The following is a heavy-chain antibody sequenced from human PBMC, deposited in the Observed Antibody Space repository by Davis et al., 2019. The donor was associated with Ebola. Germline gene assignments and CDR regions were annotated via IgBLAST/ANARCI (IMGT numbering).Heavy chain of an antibody. J-gene: IGHJ4*02. CDR2: ISDSGYST. Sequence: LSLTCAASGFIFSSYAMRWVRQAPGKGLEWVSAISDSGYSTYYSDSVKGRFTISRDNSKNTLYLQMDSLRVEDTAVYYCAKRHYGSGSYASIDYWGQGTLVTVSS. V-gene: IGHV3-23*01. CDR3: AKRHYGSGSYASIDY. CDR1: GFIFSSYA. D-gene: IGHD3-10*01.